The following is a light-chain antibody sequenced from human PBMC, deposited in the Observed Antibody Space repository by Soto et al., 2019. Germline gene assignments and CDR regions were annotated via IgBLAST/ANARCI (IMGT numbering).Light chain of an antibody. Sequence: DIQLTQSAGTLSLSPGYRATLSCLASQSVSSSYLAWYQQKPGQAPRLLIYGASSRATGIPDRFSGSGSGTDFTLTISRLEPEDFAVYYCQQYGSSALTIGGGTKVDIK. CDR3: QQYGSSALT. CDR1: QSVSSSY. J-gene: IGKJ4*01. CDR2: GAS. V-gene: IGKV3-20*01.